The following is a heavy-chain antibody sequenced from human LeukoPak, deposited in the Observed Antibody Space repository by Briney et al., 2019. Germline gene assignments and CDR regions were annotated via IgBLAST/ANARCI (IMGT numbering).Heavy chain of an antibody. Sequence: GGSLRLSCAASGFTFSSYAMSWVRQAPGKGLEWVANIKQDGSEKYYVDSVKGRFTISRDNAKNSLYLQMNSLRAEDTAVYFCAREGDPPGFYYYHHLDVWGKGTTVTVSS. J-gene: IGHJ6*03. CDR2: IKQDGSEK. CDR1: GFTFSSYA. D-gene: IGHD3-16*01. V-gene: IGHV3-7*01. CDR3: AREGDPPGFYYYHHLDV.